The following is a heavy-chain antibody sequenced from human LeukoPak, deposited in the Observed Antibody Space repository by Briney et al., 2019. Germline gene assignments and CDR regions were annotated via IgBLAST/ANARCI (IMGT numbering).Heavy chain of an antibody. CDR1: GGSISSYY. V-gene: IGHV4-59*01. CDR3: ARVITVRGVIFDY. J-gene: IGHJ4*02. CDR2: IYYSGST. D-gene: IGHD3-16*01. Sequence: SETLSLTCTVSGGSISSYYWSWTRQPPGKGLEWIGYIYYSGSTNYNPSLKSRVTISVDTSKNQFSLKLSSVTAADTAVYYCARVITVRGVIFDYWGQGTLVTVSS.